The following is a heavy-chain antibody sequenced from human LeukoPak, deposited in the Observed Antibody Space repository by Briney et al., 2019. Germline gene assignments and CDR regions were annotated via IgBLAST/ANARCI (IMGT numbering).Heavy chain of an antibody. Sequence: ASVKVSCKASGYIFTKYVVHWVRQAPGQRPEWMGWIKAGNGDTKYSQNFQGRLTITRDTYASTVYMELSSLTSEDTALYYCARDDCGDTCYPGGYWGQGTLVTVSS. CDR2: IKAGNGDT. J-gene: IGHJ4*02. D-gene: IGHD2-21*01. CDR3: ARDDCGDTCYPGGY. CDR1: GYIFTKYV. V-gene: IGHV1-3*01.